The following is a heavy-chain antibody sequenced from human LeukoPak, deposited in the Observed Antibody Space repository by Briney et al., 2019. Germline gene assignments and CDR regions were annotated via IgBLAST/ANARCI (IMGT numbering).Heavy chain of an antibody. CDR3: AREVYSSGWSSFDY. Sequence: GGSVPHSCLATRCTRSSYWMHGVRQAAGRGMVWVSRINSDGSSTIHADSVKGRFTISRDNAKNTLYLQMNSLRAEDTAVYYCAREVYSSGWSSFDYWGQGTLVTVSS. CDR1: RCTRSSYW. V-gene: IGHV3-74*01. CDR2: INSDGSST. J-gene: IGHJ4*02. D-gene: IGHD6-19*01.